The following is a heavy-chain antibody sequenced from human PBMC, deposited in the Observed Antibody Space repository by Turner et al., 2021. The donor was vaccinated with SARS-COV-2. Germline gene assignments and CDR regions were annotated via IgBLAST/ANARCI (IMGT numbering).Heavy chain of an antibody. J-gene: IGHJ4*02. Sequence: QVQLLESGGGVVQPGRSLRLSCAATGFTISSYGMHWVRQAPGKGRGWVVDRCYDGSNKDYADSVKGRFTISRDNSKNTLNLQMNRLRAEDTAVYYCARDKGEGSSGWLIPSGSYYFDYWGQGTLVTVSS. CDR1: GFTISSYG. CDR3: ARDKGEGSSGWLIPSGSYYFDY. V-gene: IGHV3-33*01. D-gene: IGHD6-19*01. CDR2: RCYDGSNK.